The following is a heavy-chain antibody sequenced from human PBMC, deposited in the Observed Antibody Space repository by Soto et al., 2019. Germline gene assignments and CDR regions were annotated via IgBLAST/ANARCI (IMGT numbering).Heavy chain of an antibody. CDR1: GYSFTNYC. CDR2: INPRTGST. CDR3: ARDGGILTASWPYEL. Sequence: QVQLVQSGADVKKPGTSVKVSCKAAGYSFTNYCMYWVRQAPGQGLEWMGMINPRTGSTRYAQKFQDRVTLTRDTSTTTVYMELSTLISDDTAVYYCARDGGILTASWPYELWGPGTLVTVS. D-gene: IGHD2-15*01. V-gene: IGHV1-46*01. J-gene: IGHJ2*01.